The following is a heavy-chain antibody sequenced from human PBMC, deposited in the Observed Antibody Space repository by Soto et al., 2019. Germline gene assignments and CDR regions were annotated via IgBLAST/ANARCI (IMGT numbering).Heavy chain of an antibody. CDR3: ARGINYYDSSGDSWFDP. J-gene: IGHJ5*02. CDR2: IYHTGTT. Sequence: SETLSLTGTVSGGSINSGDYSWTWIRQPPGKGLEWIGYIYHTGTTYYNMSLKSRVTISVDRSKNQFSLKLSSVTAADTAVYYCARGINYYDSSGDSWFDPWGQGTLVTVSS. V-gene: IGHV4-30-2*01. D-gene: IGHD3-22*01. CDR1: GGSINSGDYS.